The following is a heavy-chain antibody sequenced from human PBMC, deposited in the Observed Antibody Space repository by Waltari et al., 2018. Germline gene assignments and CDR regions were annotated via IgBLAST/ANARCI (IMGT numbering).Heavy chain of an antibody. V-gene: IGHV4-30-4*08. CDR2: IYYSWST. J-gene: IGHJ4*02. CDR1: GGSICSGDYY. Sequence: QVQLQESGPGLVKPSQTLSLTCTVSGGSICSGDYYWCWFRQPPGKGLEWIGSIYYSWSTVYNPALKSRVTISVDTSKNQFSRKLSSVTAADTAVYYCARGSEGITGTHAFDDWGQGTLVTVSS. CDR3: ARGSEGITGTHAFDD. D-gene: IGHD1-20*01.